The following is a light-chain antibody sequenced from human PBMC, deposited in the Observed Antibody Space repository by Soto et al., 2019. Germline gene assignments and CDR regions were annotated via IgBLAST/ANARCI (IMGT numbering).Light chain of an antibody. J-gene: IGKJ2*03. CDR3: QQYSKWPPRYS. Sequence: EIVMTQSPVTLSASPGERVTLSCRASQSVDINLAWYQQKPGQAPRLLIYEASIRASDIPSRFSGSGTGTDFTLTINSLQSEDFAIYFCQQYSKWPPRYSFGQGTKVDIK. CDR1: QSVDIN. CDR2: EAS. V-gene: IGKV3D-15*01.